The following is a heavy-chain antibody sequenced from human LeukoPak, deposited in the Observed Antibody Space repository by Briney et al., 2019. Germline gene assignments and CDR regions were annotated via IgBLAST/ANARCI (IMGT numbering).Heavy chain of an antibody. CDR3: AELGITMIGGV. CDR2: ISSSSSYI. J-gene: IGHJ6*04. Sequence: GGSLRLSCAASGFTFSSYSMNWVRQAPGKGLEWVSSISSSSSYIYYADSVKGRFTISRDNAKNSLYLQMNSLRAEDTAVYYCAELGITMIGGVWGKGTTDTISS. V-gene: IGHV3-21*01. CDR1: GFTFSSYS. D-gene: IGHD3-10*02.